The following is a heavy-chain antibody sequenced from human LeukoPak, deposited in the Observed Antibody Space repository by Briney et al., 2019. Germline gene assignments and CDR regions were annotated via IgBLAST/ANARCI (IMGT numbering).Heavy chain of an antibody. J-gene: IGHJ4*02. D-gene: IGHD2-15*01. Sequence: SETLSLTCTVSGGSINTYYWSWIRQPPGKGLEWIASVYHSGTSNYNPSLRSRVIISVDTSKNQFSLKLSSVTAADTAVYYCARERDRGFDYWGQGTLVTVSS. CDR1: GGSINTYY. CDR3: ARERDRGFDY. CDR2: VYHSGTS. V-gene: IGHV4-59*01.